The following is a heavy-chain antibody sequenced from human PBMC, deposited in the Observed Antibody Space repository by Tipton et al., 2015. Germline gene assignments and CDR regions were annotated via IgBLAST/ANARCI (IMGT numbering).Heavy chain of an antibody. CDR2: ITPIFATV. CDR1: GGAFSTFA. CDR3: ASRHDYGDYTDFEC. J-gene: IGHJ4*02. V-gene: IGHV1-69*01. Sequence: QVQLVQSGAEVKKPGSSVKVSCKASGGAFSTFAISWVRQAPGQGLEWMGGITPIFATVDYAQRFQGRVTITADESTSTAYMELSTLRSADTAMYYCASRHDYGDYTDFECWGQGTLVIVSS. D-gene: IGHD4-17*01.